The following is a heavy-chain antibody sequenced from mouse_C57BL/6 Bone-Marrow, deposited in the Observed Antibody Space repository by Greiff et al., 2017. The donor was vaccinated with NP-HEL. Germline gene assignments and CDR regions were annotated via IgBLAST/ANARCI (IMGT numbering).Heavy chain of an antibody. CDR3: ARALWLRRAY. V-gene: IGHV5-4*03. CDR1: GFTFSRYA. CDR2: ISDGGSYT. Sequence: EVMLVESGGGLVKPGGSLKLSCAASGFTFSRYAMSWVRQTPDKRLEWVATISDGGSYTYYPDNVKGRFTISRDNAKNNLYLQMSHLKSEDTAMYYCARALWLRRAYWGQGTLVTVSA. D-gene: IGHD2-2*01. J-gene: IGHJ3*01.